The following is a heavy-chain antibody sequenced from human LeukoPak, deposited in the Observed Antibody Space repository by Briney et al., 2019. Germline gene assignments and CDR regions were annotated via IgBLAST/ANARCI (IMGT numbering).Heavy chain of an antibody. CDR3: ARASDPWLQLT. CDR2: IKQDGSEK. Sequence: GGSLRLSCAASGFTFSNYWMMWVRQAPGKGLEWVGNIKQDGSEKRYADSVRGRFSISRDNAQTSLYLQMNSLRAEDTAVYYCARASDPWLQLTWGQGTLVTVSS. D-gene: IGHD5-24*01. CDR1: GFTFSNYW. J-gene: IGHJ5*02. V-gene: IGHV3-7*05.